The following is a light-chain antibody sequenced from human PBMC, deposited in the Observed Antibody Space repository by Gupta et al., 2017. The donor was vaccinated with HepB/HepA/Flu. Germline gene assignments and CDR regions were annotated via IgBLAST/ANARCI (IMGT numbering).Light chain of an antibody. V-gene: IGKV1-39*01. CDR1: QSISSY. CDR3: QQSYSTPPGS. Sequence: DIQMTQSPSSLSASVGDRVTITCRASQSISSYLNWYQQKPGKAPKLLIYAASSLQSGVPSRVRGSGSGTDCTLTISSLQPEDFAAYDCQQSYSTPPGSFGQGTKVEIK. J-gene: IGKJ2*04. CDR2: AAS.